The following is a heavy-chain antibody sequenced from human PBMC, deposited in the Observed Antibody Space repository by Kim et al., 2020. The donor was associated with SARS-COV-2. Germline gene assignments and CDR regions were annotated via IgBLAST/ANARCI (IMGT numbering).Heavy chain of an antibody. Sequence: ASVKVSCKASGYTFTSYAMHWVRQAPGQRLEWMGWINAGNGNTKYSQKFLGRVTITRDTSPSTAYMELSSLRSEDTAVYYCARDPSIAAGGTPTHFLHYYYGMDVWGQGTTVTVSS. J-gene: IGHJ6*02. CDR1: GYTFTSYA. V-gene: IGHV1-3*01. CDR2: INAGNGNT. D-gene: IGHD6-13*01. CDR3: ARDPSIAAGGTPTHFLHYYYGMDV.